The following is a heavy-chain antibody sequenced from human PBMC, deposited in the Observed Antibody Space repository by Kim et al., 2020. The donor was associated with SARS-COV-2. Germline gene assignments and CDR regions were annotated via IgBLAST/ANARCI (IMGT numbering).Heavy chain of an antibody. J-gene: IGHJ4*02. CDR2: DYHSGGA. CDR1: GGSISGSSGYY. D-gene: IGHD3-10*01. Sequence: SETLSLTCTVSGGSISGSSGYYWSWIRQRPGKGLEWVGYDYHSGGAHYNPSLKSRLTISVDTSKNQFSLKLTSVTAADTAIYYCARVRYYYLGNYWAYNFDSWGQGTLVTVSS. CDR3: ARVRYYYLGNYWAYNFDS. V-gene: IGHV4-31*03.